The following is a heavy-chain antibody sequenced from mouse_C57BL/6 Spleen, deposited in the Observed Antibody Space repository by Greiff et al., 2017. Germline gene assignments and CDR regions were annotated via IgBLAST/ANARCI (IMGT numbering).Heavy chain of an antibody. D-gene: IGHD3-2*02. CDR2: INYDGSST. CDR1: GFTFSDYY. V-gene: IGHV5-16*01. CDR3: ARVDSSGHFDD. J-gene: IGHJ2*01. Sequence: EVQLVESEGGLVQPGSSMKLSCTASGFTFSDYYMAWVRQVPEKGLEWVANINYDGSSTYYLDSLKSRFIISRDNAKNILYLQMSSLKSEDTATYYCARVDSSGHFDDWGQGTTLTVSS.